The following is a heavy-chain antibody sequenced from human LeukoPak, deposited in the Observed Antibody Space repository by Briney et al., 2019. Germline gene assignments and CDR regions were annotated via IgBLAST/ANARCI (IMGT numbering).Heavy chain of an antibody. J-gene: IGHJ4*02. Sequence: PGGSLRLSCAASGFTFSSYSMNWVRQAPGKGLEWVSSISSSSSYIYYADSVKGRFTISRDNAENSLYLQMNSLRAEDTAVYYCARETVYCSGGSCSMGDFDYWGQGTLVTVS. CDR2: ISSSSSYI. CDR3: ARETVYCSGGSCSMGDFDY. V-gene: IGHV3-21*01. D-gene: IGHD2-15*01. CDR1: GFTFSSYS.